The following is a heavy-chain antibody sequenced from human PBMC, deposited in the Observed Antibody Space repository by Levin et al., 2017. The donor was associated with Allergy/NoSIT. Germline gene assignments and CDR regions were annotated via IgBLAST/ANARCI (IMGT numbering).Heavy chain of an antibody. CDR3: AREGIVGATVDY. CDR2: IYYSGST. CDR1: GGSISSSSYY. V-gene: IGHV4-39*01. Sequence: SQTLSLTCTASGGSISSSSYYWGWIRQPPGKGLEWIGSIYYSGSTYYNPSLKSRVTISVDTSKNQFSLKLSSVTAADTAVYYCAREGIVGATVDYWGQGTLVTVSS. D-gene: IGHD1-26*01. J-gene: IGHJ4*02.